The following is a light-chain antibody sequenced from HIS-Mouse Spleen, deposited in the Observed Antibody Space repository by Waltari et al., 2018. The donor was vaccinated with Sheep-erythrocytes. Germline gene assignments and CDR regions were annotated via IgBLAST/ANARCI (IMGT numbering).Light chain of an antibody. J-gene: IGLJ1*01. CDR1: SSDVGGYNY. V-gene: IGLV2-14*03. Sequence: QSALTQPASVSGSPGQSITISCTGTSSDVGGYNYVSWYQQHPGKAPKLMIYAVRNRPSGVSNRFSGSKSGNTASLTISGLQAEDEADYYCSSYTSSSTYVFGTGTKVTVL. CDR2: AVR. CDR3: SSYTSSSTYV.